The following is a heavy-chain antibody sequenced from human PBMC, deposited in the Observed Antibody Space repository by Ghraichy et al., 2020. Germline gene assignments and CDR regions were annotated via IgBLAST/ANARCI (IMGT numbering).Heavy chain of an antibody. CDR3: AQPWDLNYWYFDL. J-gene: IGHJ2*01. CDR1: GYSFTNYA. Sequence: ASVKVSCKASGYSFTNYAMHWVRQAPGQGLDWMGWINTNTGNPTYAQGFPGRFIFSLDTSVATAYLQISSLGPEDTAVYYCAQPWDLNYWYFDLWGRGTLRTVSS. CDR2: INTNTGNP. D-gene: IGHD1-26*01. V-gene: IGHV7-4-1*02.